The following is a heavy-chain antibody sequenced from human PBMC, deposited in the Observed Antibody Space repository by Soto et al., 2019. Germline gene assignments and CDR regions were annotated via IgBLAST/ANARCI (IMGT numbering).Heavy chain of an antibody. CDR3: APRGGDSTRGYCDY. V-gene: IGHV3-11*01. D-gene: IGHD3-10*01. J-gene: IGHJ4*02. CDR2: IGSSGSTI. CDR1: GFTFRDYY. Sequence: GGSLRLSCAASGFTFRDYYMTWIRQATGKGLECVSYIGSSGSTIYYSDSVKGRFTISRDKAKNSLYLQMNSLRAEDTAVYYWAPRGGDSTRGYCDYLGQRTLVIVSS.